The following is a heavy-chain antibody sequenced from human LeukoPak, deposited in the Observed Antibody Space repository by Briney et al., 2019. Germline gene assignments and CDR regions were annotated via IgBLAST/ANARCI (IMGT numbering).Heavy chain of an antibody. CDR3: ARSFGYDSSGYYYEFDY. CDR1: GYTFTSYD. Sequence: ASVKVSCKASGYTFTSYDINWVRQATGQGPEWMGWMNPNSGNTGYAQKFQGRVTMTRNTSISTAYMELSSLRSEDTAVYYCARSFGYDSSGYYYEFDYRGQGTLVTVSS. D-gene: IGHD3-22*01. J-gene: IGHJ4*02. V-gene: IGHV1-8*01. CDR2: MNPNSGNT.